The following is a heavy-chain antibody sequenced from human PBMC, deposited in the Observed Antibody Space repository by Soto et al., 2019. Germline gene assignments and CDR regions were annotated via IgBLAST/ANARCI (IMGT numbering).Heavy chain of an antibody. J-gene: IGHJ4*02. CDR1: GGSISSSSYY. V-gene: IGHV4-39*01. CDR2: IYYSGST. CDR3: ASSISYSSSWYGIDVY. Sequence: SETLSLTCTVSGGSISSSSYYWGWIRQPPGKGLEWIGSIYYSGSTYYNPSLKSRVTISVDTSKNQFSLKLSSVTAADTAVYYCASSISYSSSWYGIDVYWGKGTRVTVSS. D-gene: IGHD6-13*01.